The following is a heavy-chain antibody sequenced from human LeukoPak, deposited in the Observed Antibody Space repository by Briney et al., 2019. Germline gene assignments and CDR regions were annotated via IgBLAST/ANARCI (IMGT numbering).Heavy chain of an antibody. CDR2: INAGNGNT. CDR3: ARVGMSGSLSMDV. V-gene: IGHV1-3*03. D-gene: IGHD3-3*01. Sequence: ASVKVSCKASGYTFTSYDINWVRQATGQGLEWMGWINAGNGNTKYSQEFQGRVTITRDTSASTAYMELSSLRSEDMAVYYCARVGMSGSLSMDVWGKGTTVTVSS. J-gene: IGHJ6*04. CDR1: GYTFTSYD.